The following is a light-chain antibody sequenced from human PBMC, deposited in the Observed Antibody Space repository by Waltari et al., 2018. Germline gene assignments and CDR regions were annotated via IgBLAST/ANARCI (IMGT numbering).Light chain of an antibody. CDR3: QQYSTHYT. CDR1: QSILTW. V-gene: IGKV1-5*03. CDR2: KAS. Sequence: IQMTQSPSTLSASVGDRVSITCRASQSILTWLAWYQQKPGKAPTLLIYKASNLQSGVPSRFSGSGSGTEFTLTSSSLQPDDFATYDGQQYSTHYTFGQGTKVE. J-gene: IGKJ2*01.